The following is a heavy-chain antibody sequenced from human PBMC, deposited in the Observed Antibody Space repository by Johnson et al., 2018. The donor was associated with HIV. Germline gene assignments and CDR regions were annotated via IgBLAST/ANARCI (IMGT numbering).Heavy chain of an antibody. V-gene: IGHV3-7*05. CDR2: IKQDGTEK. J-gene: IGHJ3*02. D-gene: IGHD3-16*02. CDR3: ARPPAYLYKATFSI. CDR1: GFTFSNYW. Sequence: VQLVESGGGLVQTGGSLRLSCAVSGFTFSNYWMNWVRQGPGKGLEWVANIKQDGTEKHYVDSVKGRFTISRDNAKNSLYLQMDSLRGEDTAVYFCARPPAYLYKATFSIWGQGTMVTVSS.